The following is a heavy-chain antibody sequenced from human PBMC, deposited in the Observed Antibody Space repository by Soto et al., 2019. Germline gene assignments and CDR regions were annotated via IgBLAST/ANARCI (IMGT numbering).Heavy chain of an antibody. Sequence: GGSLRLSCAASGFTVSANYISWVRQAPGKGLEWVSLIYTDGSTYYADSVKGRFTFSRDNSKNTLYLQMDSLRADDTAVYYCARVSSPLPDNWFGPWGQGTLVTVSS. J-gene: IGHJ5*02. CDR3: ARVSSPLPDNWFGP. CDR1: GFTVSANY. CDR2: IYTDGST. D-gene: IGHD6-6*01. V-gene: IGHV3-53*01.